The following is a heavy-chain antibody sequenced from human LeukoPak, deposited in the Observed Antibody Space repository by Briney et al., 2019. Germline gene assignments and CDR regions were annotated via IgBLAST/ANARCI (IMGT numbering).Heavy chain of an antibody. CDR1: GFTFSSYS. J-gene: IGHJ3*02. Sequence: PGGSLRLSCSASGFTFSSYSMNWVRQAPGKGLEWVSSISSSSSYIYYADSVKGRFTISRDNAKNSLYLQMNSLRAEDTAVYYCASNPIYYDSSGYYYVNAFDIWGQGTMVTVSS. CDR3: ASNPIYYDSSGYYYVNAFDI. D-gene: IGHD3-22*01. CDR2: ISSSSSYI. V-gene: IGHV3-21*01.